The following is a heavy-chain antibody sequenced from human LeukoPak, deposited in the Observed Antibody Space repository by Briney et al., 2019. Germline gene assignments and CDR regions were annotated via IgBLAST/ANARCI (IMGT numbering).Heavy chain of an antibody. V-gene: IGHV3-7*01. J-gene: IGHJ4*02. CDR2: INQDESEK. CDR1: GFTFSSYW. Sequence: GGSLRLSCAASGFTFSSYWMSWVRQAPGKGLEWVANINQDESEKYFVDSVKGRFTISRDNAKCSLYLQMNSLRADDTAVYYCARDRALYDSRRGYYYTEDDYWGQGTLVTVSS. D-gene: IGHD3-22*01. CDR3: ARDRALYDSRRGYYYTEDDY.